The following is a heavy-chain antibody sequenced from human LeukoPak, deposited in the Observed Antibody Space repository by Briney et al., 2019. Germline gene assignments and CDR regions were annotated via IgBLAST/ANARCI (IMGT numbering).Heavy chain of an antibody. CDR3: ARDGWGSYYFWFDP. D-gene: IGHD1-26*01. CDR2: ISSSSSYI. V-gene: IGHV3-21*01. CDR1: GFTFSNYA. Sequence: NAGGSLRLSCTASGFTFSNYAMHWVRQAPGKGLEWVSSISSSSSYIYYADSVKGRFTISRDNAKNSLYLQMNSLRAEDTAVYYCARDGWGSYYFWFDPWGQGTLVTVSS. J-gene: IGHJ5*02.